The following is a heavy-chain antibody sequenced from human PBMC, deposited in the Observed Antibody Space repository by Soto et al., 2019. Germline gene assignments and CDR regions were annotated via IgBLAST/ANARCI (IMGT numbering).Heavy chain of an antibody. V-gene: IGHV1-3*01. CDR2: INAGNGNT. J-gene: IGHJ6*02. CDR1: GYTFTSYA. CDR3: ARVGADGAGTTDYYGMDV. D-gene: IGHD1-7*01. Sequence: ASVKVSCKASGYTFTSYAMHWVRQAPGQRLEWMGWINAGNGNTKYSQKFQGRVTITRDTSASTVYMELSSLRSEDTAVYYFARVGADGAGTTDYYGMDVWGQGTTVTVSS.